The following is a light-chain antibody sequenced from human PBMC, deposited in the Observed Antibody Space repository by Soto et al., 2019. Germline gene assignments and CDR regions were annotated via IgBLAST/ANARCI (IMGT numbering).Light chain of an antibody. J-gene: IGLJ1*01. CDR3: SSYSSSSTPSYV. CDR1: SSDVGGYNY. CDR2: EVS. Sequence: QSALTQPASVSGSPGQSITISCTGTSSDVGGYNYVSWYQQHPGKAPQLMIFEVSNRPLGVSNRFSGSKSGNMASLTISGLQAEDEADYYCSSYSSSSTPSYVFGTGTKLTVL. V-gene: IGLV2-14*01.